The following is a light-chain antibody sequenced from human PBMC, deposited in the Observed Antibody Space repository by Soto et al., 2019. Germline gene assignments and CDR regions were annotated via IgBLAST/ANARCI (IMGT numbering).Light chain of an antibody. CDR3: QQYTGPPTT. V-gene: IGKV3-20*01. CDR1: QRISTN. J-gene: IGKJ5*01. Sequence: EIVLTQSPATLSLSPGERATLSCRASQRISTNLAWYQQKPGQAPRLLIYGTSTRATGIPDRFSGSGSGTDFTLTISRLEPEDSAVYFCQQYTGPPTTFGQGTRLEIK. CDR2: GTS.